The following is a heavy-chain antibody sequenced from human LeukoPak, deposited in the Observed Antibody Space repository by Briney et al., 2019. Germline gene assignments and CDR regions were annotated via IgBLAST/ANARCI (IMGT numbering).Heavy chain of an antibody. Sequence: ASVKVSCKASGYTFTSCGISWVRQAPGQGLEWMGWISAYNGNTNYAQKLQGRVTMTTDTSTSTAYMELRSLRSDDTAVYYCARTTTLYYDILTGNYYFDYWGQGTLVTVSS. V-gene: IGHV1-18*01. CDR3: ARTTTLYYDILTGNYYFDY. CDR1: GYTFTSCG. D-gene: IGHD3-9*01. CDR2: ISAYNGNT. J-gene: IGHJ4*02.